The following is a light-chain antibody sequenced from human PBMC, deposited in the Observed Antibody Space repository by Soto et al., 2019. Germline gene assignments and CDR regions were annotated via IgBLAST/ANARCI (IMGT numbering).Light chain of an antibody. CDR2: GAS. Sequence: EIVMTQSPDTLSVSPGERATLSCRASQSVSSNLAWYQQKPGQAPRLLIFGASTRATGIPARFSGSGSGTDFTLTISSQHSEDFAVYHCQQYNNWPYTFGQGTTLEIK. CDR1: QSVSSN. V-gene: IGKV3-15*01. J-gene: IGKJ2*01. CDR3: QQYNNWPYT.